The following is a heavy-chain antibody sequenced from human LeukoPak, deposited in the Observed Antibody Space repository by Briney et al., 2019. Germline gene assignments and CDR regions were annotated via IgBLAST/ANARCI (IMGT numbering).Heavy chain of an antibody. V-gene: IGHV3-7*01. CDR1: HFTFTTYW. CDR3: AREGPDRDYYYMDV. D-gene: IGHD1-14*01. J-gene: IGHJ6*03. CDR2: IKPDGSEK. Sequence: HPGGSLRLSCAASHFTFTTYWMSWVRQAPGKGLEWVANIKPDGSEKYYVDSVKGRFAISRDNAKNSLYLQMNSLRAEDTAMYYCAREGPDRDYYYMDVWGKGTTVTVSS.